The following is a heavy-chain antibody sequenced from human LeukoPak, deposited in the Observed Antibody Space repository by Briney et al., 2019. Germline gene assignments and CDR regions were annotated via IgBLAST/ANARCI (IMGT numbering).Heavy chain of an antibody. CDR1: GFTFTNAW. Sequence: GSLRLSCATSGFTFTNAWMNWVRQAPGKGLEWVSSIGYSSYIYYADSVKGRFTISRDNAKSSLYLQLNSLRAEDTAVYYCARGATVITPPLDYWGQGTLVTVSS. V-gene: IGHV3-69-1*02. CDR2: IGYSSYI. CDR3: ARGATVITPPLDY. J-gene: IGHJ4*02. D-gene: IGHD4-23*01.